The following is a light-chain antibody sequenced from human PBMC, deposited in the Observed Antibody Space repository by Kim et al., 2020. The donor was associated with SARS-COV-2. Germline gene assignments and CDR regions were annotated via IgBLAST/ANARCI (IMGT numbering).Light chain of an antibody. V-gene: IGLV3-1*01. CDR2: QDS. CDR1: KLGDEY. CDR3: QAWDSSTGV. J-gene: IGLJ2*01. Sequence: SYELTQPPSVSVSPGQTASITCSGDKLGDEYACWYQQKPGQSPVLVIYQDSKRPSGIPERFSGSNSGNTATLTISGTQAMDEADYYCQAWDSSTGVFGGGTKLTVL.